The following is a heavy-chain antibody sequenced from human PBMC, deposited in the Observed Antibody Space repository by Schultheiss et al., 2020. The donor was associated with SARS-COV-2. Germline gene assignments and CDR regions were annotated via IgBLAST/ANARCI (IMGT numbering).Heavy chain of an antibody. CDR3: ARLVGATDY. J-gene: IGHJ4*02. CDR2: IIPILGIA. V-gene: IGHV1-69*04. CDR1: GGTFSSYA. Sequence: SVKVSCKASGGTFSSYAISWVRQAPGQGLEWMGRIIPILGIANYAQKFQGRVTITADKSTSTAYMELRSLRSDDTAVYYCARLVGATDYWGQGTLVTVSS. D-gene: IGHD1-26*01.